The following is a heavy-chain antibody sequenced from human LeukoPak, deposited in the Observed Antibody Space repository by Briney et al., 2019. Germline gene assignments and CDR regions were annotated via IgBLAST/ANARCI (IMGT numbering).Heavy chain of an antibody. D-gene: IGHD5-18*01. V-gene: IGHV4-39*02. CDR1: GGSISSSSYY. CDR2: IYYSGST. Sequence: PSETLSLTCTVSGGSISSSSYYWGWIRQPPGKGLEWIGSIYYSGSTYYNPSPKSRVTISVDTSKNQFSLKLSSVTAADTAVYYCARDRPDVDTAMDYWGQGSLVTVSS. J-gene: IGHJ4*02. CDR3: ARDRPDVDTAMDY.